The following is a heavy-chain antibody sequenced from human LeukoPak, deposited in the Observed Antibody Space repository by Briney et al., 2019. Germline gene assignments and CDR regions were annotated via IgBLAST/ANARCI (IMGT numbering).Heavy chain of an antibody. D-gene: IGHD3-10*01. J-gene: IGHJ5*02. Sequence: GGSLRLSCVVSGFTFSNAWMNWVRQTPGKGLEWVGRIKTKTHGGTIDYAAPVKGRFTISRDDSKRTLYLQMNSLKTEDTAVYYCTAVYGSGSFDPWGQGTLVTVSS. V-gene: IGHV3-15*01. CDR2: IKTKTHGGTI. CDR3: TAVYGSGSFDP. CDR1: GFTFSNAW.